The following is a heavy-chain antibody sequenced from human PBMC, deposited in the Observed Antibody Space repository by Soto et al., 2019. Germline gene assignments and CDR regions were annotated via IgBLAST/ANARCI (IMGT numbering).Heavy chain of an antibody. D-gene: IGHD3-22*01. J-gene: IGHJ4*02. CDR1: GFTFSDYS. Sequence: PGGSLRLSCAASGFTFSDYSMNWVRQAPGKGLEWLSFISSKSSYIYYADSMKGRFTISRDNAKNSLYLQMDSLRAEDTAVYYCSSARYHYDGSAYYPDYWGQGTLVTVSS. CDR2: ISSKSSYI. CDR3: SSARYHYDGSAYYPDY. V-gene: IGHV3-21*01.